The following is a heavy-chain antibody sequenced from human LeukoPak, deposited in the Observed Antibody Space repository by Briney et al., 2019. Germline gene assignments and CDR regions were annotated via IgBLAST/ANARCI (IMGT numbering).Heavy chain of an antibody. CDR2: ISDTGNT. CDR3: ARRPYSDPEYFQH. V-gene: IGHV3-23*01. D-gene: IGHD2-15*01. CDR1: GFTLSSYA. J-gene: IGHJ1*01. Sequence: GGSLRLSCAASGFTLSSYAMSWVRQAPGKGLEWVSAISDTGNTYHADSVKGRFTISRDSSKNTLFLQMNRLRPEDAAVYYCARRPYSDPEYFQHWGQGTLVTVSS.